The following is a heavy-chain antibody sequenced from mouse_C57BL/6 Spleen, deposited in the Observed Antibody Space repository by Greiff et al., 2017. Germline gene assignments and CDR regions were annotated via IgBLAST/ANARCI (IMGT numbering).Heavy chain of an antibody. V-gene: IGHV5-17*01. CDR3: ARIDYDGGVAY. J-gene: IGHJ3*01. D-gene: IGHD2-4*01. CDR2: ISSGSSNI. CDR1: GFTFSDYG. Sequence: DVKLVESGGGLVKPGGSLQLSCAASGFTFSDYGMHWVRPAPEKGLEWVAYISSGSSNIYYAAKVTGRFTISRDNAKNTRFLQMTSLRSEDTAIYYCARIDYDGGVAYWGQGTLVTVSA.